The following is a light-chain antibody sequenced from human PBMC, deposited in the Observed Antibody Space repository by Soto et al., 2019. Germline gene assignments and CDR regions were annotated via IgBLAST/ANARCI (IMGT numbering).Light chain of an antibody. V-gene: IGKV1-5*01. CDR2: DAS. J-gene: IGKJ1*01. CDR3: QQYYNYST. CDR1: QTISSW. Sequence: DIQMTQSPSTLSGSVGDRVTITCRASQTISSWLAWYQQKPGKAPKLLIYDASRLAGGVPSRSSGSDSGTEFTLTIASLQPDDFATYFCQQYYNYSTFGQGTKVDIK.